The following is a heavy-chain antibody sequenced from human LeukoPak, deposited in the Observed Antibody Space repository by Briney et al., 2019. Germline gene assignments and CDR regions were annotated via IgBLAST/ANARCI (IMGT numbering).Heavy chain of an antibody. CDR3: ARLQALFGDFWSGFTNWFDP. CDR2: IYYSGST. V-gene: IGHV4-39*01. Sequence: SETLSLTCTVSGGSISSSSYYWGWIRQPPGKGLEWIGSIYYSGSTYYNPSLKSRVTISVDTSKNQFSLKLSSVTAADTVVYYCARLQALFGDFWSGFTNWFDPWGQGTLVTVSS. CDR1: GGSISSSSYY. J-gene: IGHJ5*02. D-gene: IGHD3-3*01.